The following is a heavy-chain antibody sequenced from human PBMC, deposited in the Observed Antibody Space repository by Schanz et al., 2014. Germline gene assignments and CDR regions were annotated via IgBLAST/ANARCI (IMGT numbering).Heavy chain of an antibody. J-gene: IGHJ4*02. Sequence: QVQLVQSGAEVKKPGASVKVSCKASGYTFTSYGISWVRQAPGQGLEWMGWISAYNGNTKYPQKLQGRVTMTTDTAASTAYMELRSLRSDDTAVYYCARDAADFYEILTEEDYWGGGTLVAGSA. D-gene: IGHD3-9*01. CDR3: ARDAADFYEILTEEDY. V-gene: IGHV1-18*01. CDR1: GYTFTSYG. CDR2: ISAYNGNT.